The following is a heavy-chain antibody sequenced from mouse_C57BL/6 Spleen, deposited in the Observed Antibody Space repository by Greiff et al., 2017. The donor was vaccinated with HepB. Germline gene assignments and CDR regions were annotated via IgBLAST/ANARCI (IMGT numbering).Heavy chain of an antibody. CDR3: ARKAGTTVVTAFAY. CDR1: GYTFTSYW. Sequence: QVQLQQPGAELVMPGASVKLSCKASGYTFTSYWMHWVKQRPGQGLEWIGEIDPSDSYTNYNQKFKGKSTLTVDKSSSTAYMQLSSLTSEDSAVYYCARKAGTTVVTAFAYWGQWTLVTVSA. V-gene: IGHV1-69*01. J-gene: IGHJ3*01. CDR2: IDPSDSYT. D-gene: IGHD1-1*01.